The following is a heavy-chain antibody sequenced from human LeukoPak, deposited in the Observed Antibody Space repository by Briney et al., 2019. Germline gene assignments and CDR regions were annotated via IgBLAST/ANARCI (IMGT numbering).Heavy chain of an antibody. D-gene: IGHD2-2*01. CDR1: GGSVSSGSYY. Sequence: SETLSLTCTVSGGSVSSGSYYWSWIRQPPGRGLEWIGYIYYSGNTNYNPSLKSRVTISVDTSKNQFSLKLSSVTAADTAVYYCARGIVVVPAARARRDNWFDPWGQGTLVTVSS. V-gene: IGHV4-61*01. CDR3: ARGIVVVPAARARRDNWFDP. CDR2: IYYSGNT. J-gene: IGHJ5*02.